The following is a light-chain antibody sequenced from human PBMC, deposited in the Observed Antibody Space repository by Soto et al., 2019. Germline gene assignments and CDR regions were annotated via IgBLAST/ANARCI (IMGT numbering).Light chain of an antibody. CDR3: QQTSSFPLT. V-gene: IGKV1-12*01. CDR1: QGITSW. CDR2: AAS. Sequence: DIQMTQSPSFVSASVGDRVTITCRASQGITSWLAWYQQKPGRAPKLLIHAASSLESGDPSRVSGSGSGTDFTLTISSLQTEDFATYYCQQTSSFPLTFGGGTQVEFK. J-gene: IGKJ4*01.